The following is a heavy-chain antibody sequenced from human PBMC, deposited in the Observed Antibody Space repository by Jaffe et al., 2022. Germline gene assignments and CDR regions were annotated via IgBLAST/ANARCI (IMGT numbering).Heavy chain of an antibody. Sequence: QVQLVQSGAEVKKPGSSVKVSCKASGGTFSSYAISWVRQAPGQGLEWMGGIIPIFGTANYAQKFQGRVTITADESTSTAYMELSSLRSEDTAVYYCARDGEEGSNYVGYYYYYYMDVWGKGTTVTVSS. CDR1: GGTFSSYA. D-gene: IGHD4-4*01. CDR2: IIPIFGTA. V-gene: IGHV1-69*01. J-gene: IGHJ6*03. CDR3: ARDGEEGSNYVGYYYYYYMDV.